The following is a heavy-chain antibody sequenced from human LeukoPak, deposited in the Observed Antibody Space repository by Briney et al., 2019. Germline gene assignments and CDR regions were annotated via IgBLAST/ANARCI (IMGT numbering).Heavy chain of an antibody. CDR1: GYSFTSYW. D-gene: IGHD1-26*01. V-gene: IGHV5-51*01. CDR2: IYAGESGT. J-gene: IGHJ4*02. CDR3: ARPPHGILGPFLDY. Sequence: GGALKISWRGSGYSFTSYWIGLGRQMPGKGLEGRGIIYAGESGTRYSPSFEGQVTISADKSINTAHLQCRSLKASDTAMHCCARPPHGILGPFLDYWGQGTLVTVPS.